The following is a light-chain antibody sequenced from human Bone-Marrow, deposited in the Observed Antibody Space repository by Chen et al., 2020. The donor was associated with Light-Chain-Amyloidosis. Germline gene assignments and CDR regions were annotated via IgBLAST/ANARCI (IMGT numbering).Light chain of an antibody. Sequence: YELTQPPSVSVSPGQTDRITCSGDDLPTKYAYWYQQKPGQAPVMVIHRDTERPSGISERFSGASSWTTATLTISGVQAEDEADYHCQSADSSGTYEVIFGGGTKLTVL. V-gene: IGLV3-25*03. CDR3: QSADSSGTYEVI. CDR2: RDT. J-gene: IGLJ2*01. CDR1: DLPTKY.